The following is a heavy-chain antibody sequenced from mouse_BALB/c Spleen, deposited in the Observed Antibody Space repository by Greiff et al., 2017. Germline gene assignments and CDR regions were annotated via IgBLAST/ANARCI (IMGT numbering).Heavy chain of an antibody. CDR3: ARQVYGSSYFDY. CDR1: GYAFSSYW. D-gene: IGHD1-1*01. V-gene: IGHV1-80*01. J-gene: IGHJ2*01. CDR2: IYPGDGDT. Sequence: QVQLQQSGAELVRPGSSVKISCKASGYAFSSYWMNWVKQRPGQGLEWIGQIYPGDGDTNYNGKFKGKATLTADKSSSTAYMQLSSLTSEDSAVYFCARQVYGSSYFDYWGQGTTLTVSS.